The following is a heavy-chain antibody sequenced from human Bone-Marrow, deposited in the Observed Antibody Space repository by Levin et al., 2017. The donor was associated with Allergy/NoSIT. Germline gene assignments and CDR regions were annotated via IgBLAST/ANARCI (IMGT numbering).Heavy chain of an antibody. CDR1: GFTVSSTY. Sequence: GGSLRLSCAVSGFTVSSTYMSWVRQAPGKGLEWVSVIYSGGSTYYTDSVKGRFTISRDNSKNTMYLQMSSLRAEDTAVYYCARHISGISYNVDSTPGPFDLWGQGTLVTVSS. J-gene: IGHJ3*01. V-gene: IGHV3-66*04. CDR2: IYSGGST. D-gene: IGHD3-10*01. CDR3: ARHISGISYNVDSTPGPFDL.